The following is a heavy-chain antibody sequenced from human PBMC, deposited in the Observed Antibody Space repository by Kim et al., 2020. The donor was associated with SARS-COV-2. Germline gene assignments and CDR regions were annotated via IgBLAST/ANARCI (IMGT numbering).Heavy chain of an antibody. V-gene: IGHV3-11*06. CDR1: GFTFSDYY. Sequence: GGSLRLSCAASGFTFSDYYMSWIRQAPGKGLEWVSYISSSSSYTNYADSVKGRFTISRDNAKNSLYPQMNSLRAEDTAVYYCARDTGLRYFDWLQDWYFDLWGRGTLVTVSS. CDR2: ISSSSSYT. J-gene: IGHJ2*01. CDR3: ARDTGLRYFDWLQDWYFDL. D-gene: IGHD3-9*01.